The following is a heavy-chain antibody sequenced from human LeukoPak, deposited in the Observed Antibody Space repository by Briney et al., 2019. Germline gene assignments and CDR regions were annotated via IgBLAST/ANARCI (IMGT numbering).Heavy chain of an antibody. CDR2: FDPEDGET. CDR3: ATLPVCSSTSCCTDDY. CDR1: GYTLTELS. Sequence: ASVKVSCKVSGYTLTELSMHWVRQAPGKGLEWMGGFDPEDGETIYAQKFQGRVTMTEDTSTDTAYMELSSLRSEDTAVYYCATLPVCSSTSCCTDDYWGQGTLVTVSS. V-gene: IGHV1-24*01. J-gene: IGHJ4*02. D-gene: IGHD2-2*02.